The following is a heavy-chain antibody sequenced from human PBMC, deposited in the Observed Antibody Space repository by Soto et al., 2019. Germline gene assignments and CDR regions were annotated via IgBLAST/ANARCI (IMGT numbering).Heavy chain of an antibody. Sequence: QVHLQESGPGLVKPSETLSLTCVVSGGSINSGGSYWGWVRQLPGKGLEWLGHIYHSGDTYYNPCLKSRVTTATDPSNNQFTLKPAAVTAADSAVYYGVLRVRGRRGVDPWGQGTQVSVSS. CDR1: GGSINSGGSY. D-gene: IGHD3-10*01. CDR2: IYHSGDT. V-gene: IGHV4-31*11. CDR3: VLRVRGRRGVDP. J-gene: IGHJ5*02.